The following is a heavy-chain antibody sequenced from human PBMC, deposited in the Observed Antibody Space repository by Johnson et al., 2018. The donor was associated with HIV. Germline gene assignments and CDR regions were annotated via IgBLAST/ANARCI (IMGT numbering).Heavy chain of an antibody. CDR1: GFTFSSYG. V-gene: IGHV3-30*18. CDR2: ISYDGSNK. J-gene: IGHJ3*02. D-gene: IGHD3-22*01. Sequence: QVQLVESGGGVVQPGRSLRLSCAASGFTFSSYGMHWVRQAPGKGLEWVAVISYDGSNKYYADSVKGRFTISRENAHNSLFLQMNSLRGEDPAVYYCAKEGRSSMLVVGAFDIWGQGTMVTVSS. CDR3: AKEGRSSMLVVGAFDI.